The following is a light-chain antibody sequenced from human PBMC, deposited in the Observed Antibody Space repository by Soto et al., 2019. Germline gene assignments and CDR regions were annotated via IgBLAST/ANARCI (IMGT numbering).Light chain of an antibody. J-gene: IGKJ1*01. CDR1: QIVRSN. CDR3: QQYGSSPTWT. V-gene: IGKV3-20*01. Sequence: EIVMTQSPATLSVSPWERAALSCRASQIVRSNLALYQQKPGQAPRLLIYGASSRATGIPDRFSGSGSGTDFTLTISRLEPEDFAVYYCQQYGSSPTWTFGQGTKVDI. CDR2: GAS.